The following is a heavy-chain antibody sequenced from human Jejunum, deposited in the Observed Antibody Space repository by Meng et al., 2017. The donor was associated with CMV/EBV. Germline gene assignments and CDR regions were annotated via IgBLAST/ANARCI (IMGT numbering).Heavy chain of an antibody. V-gene: IGHV1-18*01. CDR2: ISAYNGNT. J-gene: IGHJ4*02. D-gene: IGHD4-23*01. Sequence: ASGYTFTSYGISWVRQAPGQGIEGMGWISAYNGNTNDAQKLQGRGTMTTDTSTSTAYMELRSLRSDDTAVYYCARDGSYGGNSGNDYWGQGTLVTVSS. CDR3: ARDGSYGGNSGNDY. CDR1: GYTFTSYG.